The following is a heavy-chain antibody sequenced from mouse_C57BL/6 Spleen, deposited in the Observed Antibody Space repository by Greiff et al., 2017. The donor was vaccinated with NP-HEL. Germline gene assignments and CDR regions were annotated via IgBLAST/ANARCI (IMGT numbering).Heavy chain of an antibody. CDR1: GYTFTDYE. Sequence: QVQLQQSGAELVRPGASVTLSCKASGYTFTDYEMHWVKQTPVHGLEWIGAIDPETGGTAYNQKFKGKAILTADKSSSTAYMELRSLTSEDSAVYYCTFPKQGPFAYCGQGTLVTVSA. J-gene: IGHJ3*01. CDR3: TFPKQGPFAY. CDR2: IDPETGGT. D-gene: IGHD1-3*01. V-gene: IGHV1-15*01.